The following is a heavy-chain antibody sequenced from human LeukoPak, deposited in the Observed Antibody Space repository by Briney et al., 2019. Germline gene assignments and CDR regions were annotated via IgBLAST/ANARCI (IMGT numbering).Heavy chain of an antibody. D-gene: IGHD3-10*01. J-gene: IGHJ5*02. CDR3: ARHSGSGSLSRPFDP. CDR2: VYYTGST. CDR1: GPSVTSGRFY. Sequence: SETLSLTCSVSGPSVTSGRFYWGWLRQPPGKGPEWIATVYYTGSTYYNPSLKSRVTISIDTSKNQFSLRLTSVTATDTAIYHCARHSGSGSLSRPFDPWGQGTLVTVSS. V-gene: IGHV4-39*01.